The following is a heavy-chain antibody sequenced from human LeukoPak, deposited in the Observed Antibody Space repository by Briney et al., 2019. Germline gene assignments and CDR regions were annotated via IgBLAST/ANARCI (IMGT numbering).Heavy chain of an antibody. J-gene: IGHJ6*02. D-gene: IGHD3-10*01. CDR2: ISYDGSNK. CDR1: GFTFSSHA. V-gene: IGHV3-30-3*01. CDR3: ARGVVPLGELLSRSPYGMDV. Sequence: HPGGSLRLSCAASGFTFSSHAMYWVRQAPGKGLEWVAVISYDGSNKYYADSVKGRFTISRDNSKNTLYLQMNSLRPEDTAVHYCARGVVPLGELLSRSPYGMDVWGQGTTVTVSS.